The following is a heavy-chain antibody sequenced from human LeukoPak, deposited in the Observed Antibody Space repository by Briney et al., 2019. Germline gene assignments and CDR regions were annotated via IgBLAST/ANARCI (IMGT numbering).Heavy chain of an antibody. CDR2: IYIFSGST. CDR3: ARDSYYYDSSGRGQLFDY. V-gene: IGHV4-61*02. CDR1: GGSISSGRNY. J-gene: IGHJ4*02. D-gene: IGHD3-22*01. Sequence: PSETLSLTCTVSGGSISSGRNYWTWIRQPAGKGLEWIGRIYIFSGSTNYNPSLKSRVTMSVDTSKNQFSLKLSSVTAADTAVYYCARDSYYYDSSGRGQLFDYWGQGTLVTVSS.